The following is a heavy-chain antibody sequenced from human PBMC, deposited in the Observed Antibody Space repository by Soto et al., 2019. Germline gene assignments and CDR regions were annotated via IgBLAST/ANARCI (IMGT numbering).Heavy chain of an antibody. D-gene: IGHD3-3*01. Sequence: GGSLRLSCAASGFSFSSYAMSWVRQAPGKGLDWVSSIWGSGGNAYYADSVKGRFTISRDNSKNTLYLQMNSLRAEDTAVYYCANSMTLFGVAYYYMDVWGKGTTVTVSS. CDR2: IWGSGGNA. J-gene: IGHJ6*03. V-gene: IGHV3-23*01. CDR3: ANSMTLFGVAYYYMDV. CDR1: GFSFSSYA.